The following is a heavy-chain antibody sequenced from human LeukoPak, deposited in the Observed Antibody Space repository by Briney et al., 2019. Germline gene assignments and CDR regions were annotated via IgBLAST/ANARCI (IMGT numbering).Heavy chain of an antibody. J-gene: IGHJ4*02. V-gene: IGHV3-7*01. D-gene: IGHD4-23*01. CDR1: GFTFSNYW. Sequence: PGGSLRLSCAASGFTFSNYWMTWVRQAPGKGLEWVANMKLDGSEKYYVDSVKGRFTISRDNAKNSVFPQMNSLRAEDTAVYYCARSLDYGGHCFFDYWGQGTLVTVSS. CDR3: ARSLDYGGHCFFDY. CDR2: MKLDGSEK.